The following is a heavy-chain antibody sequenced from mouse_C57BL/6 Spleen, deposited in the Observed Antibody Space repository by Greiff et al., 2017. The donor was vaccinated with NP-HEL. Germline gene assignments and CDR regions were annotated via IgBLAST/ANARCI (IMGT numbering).Heavy chain of an antibody. CDR2: IDPSDSET. V-gene: IGHV1-52*01. Sequence: VQLQQPGAELVRPGSSVKLSCKASGYTFTSYWMHWVKQRPIQGLEWIGNIDPSDSETHYNQKFKDKATLTVDKSSSTAYMQLSSLTSEDSAVYYCARTGAGNWFAYWGQGTLVTVSA. CDR1: GYTFTSYW. CDR3: ARTGAGNWFAY. J-gene: IGHJ3*01.